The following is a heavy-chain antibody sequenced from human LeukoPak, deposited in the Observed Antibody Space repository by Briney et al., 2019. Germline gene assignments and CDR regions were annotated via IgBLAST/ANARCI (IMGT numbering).Heavy chain of an antibody. CDR2: ISSSGSTI. CDR3: ARDWGSGSYQPYYFDY. Sequence: GGSLRLSCAASGFTFSSYEMNWVRQAPGKGLEWVSYISSSGSTIYYADSVKGRFTISRDNAKNSLYLQMNSLRAEDTAVYYCARDWGSGSYQPYYFDYWGQGTLVTVSS. J-gene: IGHJ4*02. V-gene: IGHV3-48*03. D-gene: IGHD3-10*01. CDR1: GFTFSSYE.